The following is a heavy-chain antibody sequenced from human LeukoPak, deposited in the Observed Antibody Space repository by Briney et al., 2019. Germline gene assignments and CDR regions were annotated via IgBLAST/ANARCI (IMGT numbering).Heavy chain of an antibody. Sequence: PSETLSLTCTVSGGSISRSYWSWMRQPAGKGPEWIGRIYGSGTITYNPSLESRVTMSVDTSKNQFSLKLRSVTAADTAVYYCARGRSVTTYYYYYYYMDVWGKGTTVTVSS. CDR3: ARGRSVTTYYYYYYYMDV. CDR2: IYGSGTI. CDR1: GGSISRSY. D-gene: IGHD4-17*01. J-gene: IGHJ6*03. V-gene: IGHV4-4*07.